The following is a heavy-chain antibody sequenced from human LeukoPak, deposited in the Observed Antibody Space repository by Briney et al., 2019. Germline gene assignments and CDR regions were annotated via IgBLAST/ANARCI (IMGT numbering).Heavy chain of an antibody. CDR1: GGTFSSYA. J-gene: IGHJ6*02. CDR3: ARDGTYSSSWYDVYYGMDV. CDR2: IIPILGIA. V-gene: IGHV1-69*04. D-gene: IGHD6-13*01. Sequence: ASVKVSCKASGGTFSSYAISWVRQAPGQGLEWMGRIIPILGIANYAQKFQGRVTITADKSTSTAYMELSGLRSEDTAVYYCARDGTYSSSWYDVYYGMDVWGQGTTVTVSS.